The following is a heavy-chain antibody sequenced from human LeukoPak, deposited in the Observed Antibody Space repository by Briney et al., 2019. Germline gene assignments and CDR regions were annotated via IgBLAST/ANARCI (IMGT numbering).Heavy chain of an antibody. Sequence: GGSLRLSCAASGFTVSSNYMSWVRQAPGKGLEWVSGIYSGGSTYYADSVKGRFTISRDNSKNTLYLQMNSLRAEDTAVYYCARGYYYDSSGYFPFDYWGQGTLVTVSS. CDR2: IYSGGST. J-gene: IGHJ4*02. D-gene: IGHD3-22*01. V-gene: IGHV3-53*01. CDR1: GFTVSSNY. CDR3: ARGYYYDSSGYFPFDY.